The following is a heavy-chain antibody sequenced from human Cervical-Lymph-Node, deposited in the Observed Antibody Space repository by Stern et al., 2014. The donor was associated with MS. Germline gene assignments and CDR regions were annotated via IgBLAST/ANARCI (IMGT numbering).Heavy chain of an antibody. CDR3: AKDFDIYYYYGMDV. CDR1: GFTFSSYG. Sequence: QVQLVQSGGGAVQSGRSLRLSCAASGFTFSSYGMHWVRQAPGKGLEWVAVTSYDGSDKYYADSVKGRFTISRDNSKNTLYLQMNSPRAEDTAVYYCAKDFDIYYYYGMDVWGQGTTVTVSS. D-gene: IGHD2-15*01. V-gene: IGHV3-30*18. CDR2: TSYDGSDK. J-gene: IGHJ6*02.